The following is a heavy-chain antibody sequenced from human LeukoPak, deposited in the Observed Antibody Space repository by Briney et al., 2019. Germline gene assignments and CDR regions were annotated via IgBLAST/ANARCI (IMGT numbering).Heavy chain of an antibody. CDR1: GGTSISHA. D-gene: IGHD3-22*01. V-gene: IGHV1-69*04. J-gene: IGHJ4*02. CDR2: IIPNLGTT. Sequence: SVKVSCKASGGTSISHAISWVRQAPGQGLEWMGRIIPNLGTTNHAQNFQDRVTLTADKSTNTAYMELTSLTSDDTAVYYCATTNDGGGYQWGDFFDFWGQGTLVTVSS. CDR3: ATTNDGGGYQWGDFFDF.